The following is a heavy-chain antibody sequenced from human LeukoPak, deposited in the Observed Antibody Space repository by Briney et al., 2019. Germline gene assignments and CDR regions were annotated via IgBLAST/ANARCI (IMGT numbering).Heavy chain of an antibody. CDR1: GFTFSNYN. V-gene: IGHV3-48*04. D-gene: IGHD6-13*01. J-gene: IGHJ3*02. CDR2: ISGSSSTI. CDR3: ARDLGGSSWSLRAFDI. Sequence: GGSLRPSCAASGFTFSNYNMNWVRQAPGKGLEWVSYISGSSSTINYADSVKGRFTISRDNAKNSLYLQMKSLRAEDTAVYYCARDLGGSSWSLRAFDIWGQGTVVTVSS.